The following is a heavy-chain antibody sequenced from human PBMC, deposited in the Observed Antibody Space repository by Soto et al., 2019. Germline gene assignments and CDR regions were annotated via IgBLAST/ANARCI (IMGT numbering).Heavy chain of an antibody. J-gene: IGHJ6*02. D-gene: IGHD2-2*01. V-gene: IGHV1-69*01. CDR3: ARGECSSTSCYVYYYYGMDV. CDR2: IIPIFGTA. CDR1: GGTFSSYA. Sequence: QVQLVQSGAEVKKPGSSVKVSCKASGGTFSSYAISWVRQAPGQGLEWMGGIIPIFGTANYAQKFQGSVTITADESTSTAYMELSSLRSEDTAVYYCARGECSSTSCYVYYYYGMDVWGRGTTVTVSS.